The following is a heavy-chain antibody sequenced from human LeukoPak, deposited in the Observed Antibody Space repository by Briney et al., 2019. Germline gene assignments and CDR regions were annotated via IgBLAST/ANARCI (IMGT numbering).Heavy chain of an antibody. Sequence: GGTLRLSCAASGFTFSNYGVSWVRQAPGKGLEWVSAISGSGGSTYYADSVKGRFTISRDNSKNTLYLQMNSLRAEDAAVYYCAKAYCSSTSCYDDHWGQGTLVTVSS. V-gene: IGHV3-23*01. CDR3: AKAYCSSTSCYDDH. J-gene: IGHJ4*02. D-gene: IGHD2-2*01. CDR1: GFTFSNYG. CDR2: ISGSGGST.